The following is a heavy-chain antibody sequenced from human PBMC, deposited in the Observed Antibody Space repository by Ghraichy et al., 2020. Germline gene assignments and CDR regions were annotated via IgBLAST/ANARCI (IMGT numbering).Heavy chain of an antibody. CDR1: GFTFSNYG. D-gene: IGHD5-18*01. V-gene: IGHV3-33*01. CDR2: IWYDGSHK. CDR3: GRDLDTAMTLPDY. Sequence: GESLNTSCAASGFTFSNYGMHWVRQDPGKGLEWVAVIWYDGSHKYYADSVKGRFTISRDNSKKTVYLQMNTLRPEDTALYYCGRDLDTAMTLPDYWGQGTLVTVSS. J-gene: IGHJ4*02.